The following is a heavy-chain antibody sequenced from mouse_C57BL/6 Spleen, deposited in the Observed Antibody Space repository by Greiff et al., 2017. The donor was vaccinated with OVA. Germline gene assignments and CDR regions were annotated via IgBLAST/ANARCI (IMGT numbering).Heavy chain of an antibody. D-gene: IGHD1-1*01. V-gene: IGHV1-64*01. CDR3: ARWVLRFYFDY. J-gene: IGHJ2*01. Sequence: QVQLQQPGAELVKPGASVKLSCKASGYTFTSYWMHWVKQRPGQGLEWIGMIHPNSGSTNYNEKFKSKATLTVDKSSSTAYMQLSSLTSEDSAVYYCARWVLRFYFDYWGQGTTLTVAS. CDR1: GYTFTSYW. CDR2: IHPNSGST.